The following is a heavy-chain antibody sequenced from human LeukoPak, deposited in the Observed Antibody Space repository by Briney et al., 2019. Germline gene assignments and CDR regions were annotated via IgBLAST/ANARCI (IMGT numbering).Heavy chain of an antibody. CDR2: ISGSGGST. CDR1: GFTFSSYD. D-gene: IGHD6-19*01. Sequence: GGSLRLSCTASGFTFSSYDINWVRQAPGKGLEWVSAISGSGGSTYYADSVKGRFTISRDNSKNTLYLQMNSLRAEDTAVYYCAKSWLKRSSGFHSSFDYWGQGTLVTVSS. J-gene: IGHJ4*02. CDR3: AKSWLKRSSGFHSSFDY. V-gene: IGHV3-23*01.